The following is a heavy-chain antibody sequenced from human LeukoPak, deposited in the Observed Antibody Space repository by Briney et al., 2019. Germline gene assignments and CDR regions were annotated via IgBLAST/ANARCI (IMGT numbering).Heavy chain of an antibody. CDR1: GFDFSTYS. CDR2: ISTSSSSI. J-gene: IGHJ4*02. Sequence: GGSLRLSCAASGFDFSTYSMNWARQAPGKGLDCVSFISTSSSSIYYADSVKGRFTISRDNAKNSLYLQMNSLRAEDTAVYYCAREKIFGVSSPHVFDYWGQGTLVTVSS. D-gene: IGHD3-3*01. V-gene: IGHV3-21*01. CDR3: AREKIFGVSSPHVFDY.